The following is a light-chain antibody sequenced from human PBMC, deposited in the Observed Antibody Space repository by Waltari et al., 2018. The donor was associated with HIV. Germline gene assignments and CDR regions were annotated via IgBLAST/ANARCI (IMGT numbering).Light chain of an antibody. J-gene: IGLJ3*02. V-gene: IGLV1-44*01. CDR2: SNN. Sequence: QSVLTQPPSASGAPGQRVTISCSGSSSNIGSNTVHWYQQLPGTAPKLLIHSNNPRPSGVPDRFSGSRSGTSASLAISGLQSEDEADYYCAAWDDSLNGPSWVFGGGTKLTVL. CDR3: AAWDDSLNGPSWV. CDR1: SSNIGSNT.